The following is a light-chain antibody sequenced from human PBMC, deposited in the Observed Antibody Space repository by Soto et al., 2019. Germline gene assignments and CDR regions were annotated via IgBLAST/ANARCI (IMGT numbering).Light chain of an antibody. J-gene: IGLJ3*02. CDR2: EVT. V-gene: IGLV2-8*01. CDR3: SSFVAGNNYWV. Sequence: QSVLTQPPSASGSPGRSVTISCTGTSSDVGGYDYVSWLQQHPGKAPKLIIYEVTKRPSGVPDRFSASKSGNTASLTVSGLQAEDEADYYCSSFVAGNNYWVFGGGTKLTVL. CDR1: SSDVGGYDY.